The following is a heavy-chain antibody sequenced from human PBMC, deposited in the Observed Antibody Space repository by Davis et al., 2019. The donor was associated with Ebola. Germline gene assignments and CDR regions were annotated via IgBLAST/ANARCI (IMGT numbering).Heavy chain of an antibody. CDR1: GGSISSYY. J-gene: IGHJ4*02. CDR2: IYYSGST. D-gene: IGHD4-23*01. Sequence: PSETLSLTCTVSGGSISSYYWSWIRQPPGKGLEWIGYIYYSGSTNYNPSLKSRVTISVDTSKNQFSLKLSSVTAADTAVYYCARMFDYGGNYWGQGTLVTVSS. CDR3: ARMFDYGGNY. V-gene: IGHV4-59*08.